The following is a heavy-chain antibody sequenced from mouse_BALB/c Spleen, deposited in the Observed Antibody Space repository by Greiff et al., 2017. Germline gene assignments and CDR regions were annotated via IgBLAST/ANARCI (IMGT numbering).Heavy chain of an antibody. D-gene: IGHD2-1*01. J-gene: IGHJ4*01. CDR2: IWSGGST. CDR1: GFSLTSYG. Sequence: VQLKESGPGLVQPSQSLSITCTVSGFSLTSYGVHWVRQSPGKGLEWLGVIWSGGSTDYNAAFISRLSISKDNSKSQVFFKMNSLQADDTAIYYCARVYGNYPYYYAMDYWGQGTSVTVSS. CDR3: ARVYGNYPYYYAMDY. V-gene: IGHV2-4-1*01.